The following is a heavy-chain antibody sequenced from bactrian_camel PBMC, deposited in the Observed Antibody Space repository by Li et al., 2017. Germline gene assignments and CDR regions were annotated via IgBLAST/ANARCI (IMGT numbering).Heavy chain of an antibody. D-gene: IGHD6*01. CDR2: VGADGST. CDR1: GFTTFGSYA. J-gene: IGHJ4*01. V-gene: IGHV3S10*01. Sequence: DVQLVESGGGLVQPGGSLRLSCAASGFTTFGSYAMSWVRQAPGKERELVSSVGADGSTLYPDSVRGRFTISIDNAKNTLYLQMNNLKPEDTAIYYCASANYGDSSMNYWGQGTQVTVS. CDR3: ASANYGDSSMNY.